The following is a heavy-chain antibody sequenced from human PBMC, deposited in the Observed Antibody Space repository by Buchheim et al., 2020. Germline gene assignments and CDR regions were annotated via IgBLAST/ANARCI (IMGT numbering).Heavy chain of an antibody. CDR1: GFTFSSYA. J-gene: IGHJ4*02. V-gene: IGHV3-48*02. CDR3: ARDRLGGGF. D-gene: IGHD6-25*01. CDR2: ISSSTTTI. Sequence: EIQLVESGGDLVQPGGSLRLSCAASGFTFSSYAMNWVRQGPGKGLEWIAYISSSTTTIYYADSVEGRFTVSRDNDRKSMYLQMDSLRDEDTAVYYCARDRLGGGFWGQGTL.